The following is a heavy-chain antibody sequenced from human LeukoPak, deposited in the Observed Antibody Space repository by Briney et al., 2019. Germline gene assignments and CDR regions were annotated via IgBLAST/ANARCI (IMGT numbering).Heavy chain of an antibody. V-gene: IGHV5-51*01. CDR1: GYSFTSYW. D-gene: IGHD6-19*01. Sequence: PGESLKISCKGSGYSFTSYWIGWVRQMPGKGLEWMGIIYPGDSDTRYSPSFQGQVTISADESISTAYLQWSSLTASDTAMYYCARHRPYSSGWRHFDYWGQGTLVTVSS. CDR3: ARHRPYSSGWRHFDY. J-gene: IGHJ4*02. CDR2: IYPGDSDT.